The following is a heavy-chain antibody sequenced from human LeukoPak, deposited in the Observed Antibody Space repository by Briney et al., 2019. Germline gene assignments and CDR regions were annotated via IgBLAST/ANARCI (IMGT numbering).Heavy chain of an antibody. J-gene: IGHJ4*02. CDR1: GFTFSSYN. V-gene: IGHV3-21*06. CDR3: ARDYYYYDSGSYYTNIAN. CDR2: TTSSSSYI. D-gene: IGHD3-10*01. Sequence: GGSLRLSCAASGFTFSSYNMNWVRQAPGKGLEWVSSTTSSSSYIYYADSVKGRFTISRDNAKNSLYLQMNSLRAEDTAVYYCARDYYYYDSGSYYTNIANWGQGTLVTVSS.